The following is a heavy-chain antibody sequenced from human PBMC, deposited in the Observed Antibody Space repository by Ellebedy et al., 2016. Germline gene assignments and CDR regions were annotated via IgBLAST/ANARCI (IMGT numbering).Heavy chain of an antibody. CDR2: INPNGGST. CDR3: AREDSSGYYYFDY. CDR1: GYTFTSYY. J-gene: IGHJ4*02. D-gene: IGHD3-22*01. Sequence: ASVKVSCKASGYTFTSYYMHWVRQAPGQGLEWMGKINPNGGSTSYAQKLQGRVTMTRDTSTSTVYMELSSLRSEDTAVYYCAREDSSGYYYFDYWGQGTLVTVSS. V-gene: IGHV1-46*04.